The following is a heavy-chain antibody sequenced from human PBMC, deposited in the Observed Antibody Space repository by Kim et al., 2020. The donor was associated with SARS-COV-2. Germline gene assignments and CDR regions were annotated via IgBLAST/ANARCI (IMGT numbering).Heavy chain of an antibody. CDR1: GFTFSSYG. D-gene: IGHD3-22*01. J-gene: IGHJ6*04. V-gene: IGHV3-33*06. CDR2: IWYDGSNK. CDR3: AKTDDSSGYYSGDYYGMDV. Sequence: GGSLRLSCAASGFTFSSYGMHWVRQAPGKGLEWVAVIWYDGSNKYYADSVKGRFTISRDNSKNTLYLQMNSLRAEDTAVYYCAKTDDSSGYYSGDYYGMDVWGTGTSVTVSS.